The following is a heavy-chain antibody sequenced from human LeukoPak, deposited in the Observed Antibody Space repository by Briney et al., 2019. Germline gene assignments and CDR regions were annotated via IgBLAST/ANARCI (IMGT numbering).Heavy chain of an antibody. J-gene: IGHJ4*02. CDR1: GGTFSSYA. Sequence: SVKVSCKASGGTFSSYAISWARQAPGQGLEWMGRIIPIFGTANYAQKFQGRVTITTDESTSTAYMELSSLRSEDTAVYYCARDVWSVYYDSSGYYSLGYWGQGTLVTVSS. D-gene: IGHD3-22*01. CDR2: IIPIFGTA. V-gene: IGHV1-69*05. CDR3: ARDVWSVYYDSSGYYSLGY.